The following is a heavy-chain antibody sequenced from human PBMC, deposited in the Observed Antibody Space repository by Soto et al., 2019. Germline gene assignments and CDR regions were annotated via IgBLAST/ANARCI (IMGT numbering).Heavy chain of an antibody. J-gene: IGHJ6*02. D-gene: IGHD2-2*01. CDR1: GYTFTGHY. V-gene: IGHV1-2*02. CDR2: INPISGDT. Sequence: QVQLVQSGAEVKKPGASVKVSCKASGYTFTGHYIHWVRQAPGQGLEWMGWINPISGDTEYAQKSQGRVTMTRDTSISTAYMDLRSLISDDTAVYYCARVRRSPYAMDVWGQGTTVTVSS. CDR3: ARVRRSPYAMDV.